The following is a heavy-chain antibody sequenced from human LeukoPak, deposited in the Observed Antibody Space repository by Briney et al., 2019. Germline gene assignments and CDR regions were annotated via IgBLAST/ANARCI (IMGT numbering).Heavy chain of an antibody. V-gene: IGHV4-4*07. CDR1: GGSISSYY. J-gene: IGHJ6*03. CDR2: IYTSGST. Sequence: PSETLSLTCTVSGGSISSYYWSWIRQPAGKGLEWIGRIYTSGSTSCNPSLKSRVTMSVDTSKNQFSLKLSSVAAADTAVYYCARDLDIVVVPAAIPDYYYYMDVWGKGTTVTVSS. D-gene: IGHD2-2*02. CDR3: ARDLDIVVVPAAIPDYYYYMDV.